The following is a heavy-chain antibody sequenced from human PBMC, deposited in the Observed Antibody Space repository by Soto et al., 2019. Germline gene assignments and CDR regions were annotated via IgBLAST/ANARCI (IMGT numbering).Heavy chain of an antibody. Sequence: SETLSLTCTVSGGSVSSGSYYWSWIRQPPGKGMEWIGYIYYSGSTNYNPSLKNRVTISVDTSKNQFSLKLSSVTAADTAVYYCASYSSGWYDVSYWGQGTLVTVSS. D-gene: IGHD6-19*01. V-gene: IGHV4-61*01. CDR2: IYYSGST. J-gene: IGHJ4*02. CDR3: ASYSSGWYDVSY. CDR1: GGSVSSGSYY.